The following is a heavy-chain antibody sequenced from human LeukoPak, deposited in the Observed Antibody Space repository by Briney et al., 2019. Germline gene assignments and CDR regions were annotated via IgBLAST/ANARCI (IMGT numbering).Heavy chain of an antibody. CDR2: ICYSGRT. Sequence: PSETLSLTCTVSGGSISSSSYCWGWIRQPPGKGLEWIGNICYSGRTYYNPSLKSRVTLSADTSKNQFSLKLSSVTAADTAVYYCARLNGDYVDCWGQGTLATVSS. J-gene: IGHJ4*02. CDR3: ARLNGDYVDC. V-gene: IGHV4-39*01. CDR1: GGSISSSSYC. D-gene: IGHD4-17*01.